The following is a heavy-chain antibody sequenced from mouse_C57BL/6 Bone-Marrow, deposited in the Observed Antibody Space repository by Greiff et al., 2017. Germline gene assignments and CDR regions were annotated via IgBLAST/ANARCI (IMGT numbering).Heavy chain of an antibody. CDR1: GYSFTGYY. CDR3: AIVIYDGYPFDY. Sequence: EVQLQQSGPELVKPGASVKISCKASGYSFTGYYMNWVKQSPEKSLEWIGEINPSTGGTTYNQKFKAKATLTVDKSSRTAYMQLKSLTSEDSAVYYCAIVIYDGYPFDYWGQGTTLTVSS. CDR2: INPSTGGT. D-gene: IGHD2-3*01. J-gene: IGHJ2*01. V-gene: IGHV1-42*01.